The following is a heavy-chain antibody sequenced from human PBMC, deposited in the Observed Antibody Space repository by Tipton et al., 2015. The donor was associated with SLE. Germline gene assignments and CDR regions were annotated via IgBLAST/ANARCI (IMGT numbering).Heavy chain of an antibody. CDR2: KHYTGHT. CDR1: GVSISSNDW. D-gene: IGHD2/OR15-2a*01. J-gene: IGHJ3*02. Sequence: TLSLTCAVSGVSISSNDWWWNWVRQPPGRGLEWIAEKHYTGHTNYNPSLKSRVTISVDHSRNQFSLKLNSVTAADTAVYYCAGYPLSRGPLLDGFYIWGQGTIVTVSS. CDR3: AGYPLSRGPLLDGFYI. V-gene: IGHV4-4*02.